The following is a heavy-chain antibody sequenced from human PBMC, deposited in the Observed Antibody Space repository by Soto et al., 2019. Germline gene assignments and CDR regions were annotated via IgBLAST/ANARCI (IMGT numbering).Heavy chain of an antibody. V-gene: IGHV3-23*01. CDR2: ISGGGDST. J-gene: IGHJ4*02. CDR1: AFSFGAYA. D-gene: IGHD3-10*02. CDR3: AKLEPVPGGILHL. Sequence: GGSLRLSCAASAFSFGAYAMSWVRQAPGKGLDWVSAISGGGDSTWYADSVEGRFTISRDNSKTTLYLQMNNLRVEDTALYYCAKLEPVPGGILHLWGPGALVKVSS.